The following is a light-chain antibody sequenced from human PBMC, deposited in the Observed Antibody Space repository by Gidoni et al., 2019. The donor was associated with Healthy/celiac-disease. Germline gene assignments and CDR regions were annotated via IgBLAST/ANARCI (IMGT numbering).Light chain of an antibody. CDR3: QQYGSSF. CDR1: QSVSSSY. CDR2: GAS. V-gene: IGKV3-20*01. Sequence: DIVLTQSPGTLSLSPGERATLSCRASQSVSSSYLAWYQQKPGQAPRLLIYGASSRATGIPDRFSGSGSGTDFTLTISRLEPEDFAVYYCQQYGSSFFGQGTKLEIK. J-gene: IGKJ2*01.